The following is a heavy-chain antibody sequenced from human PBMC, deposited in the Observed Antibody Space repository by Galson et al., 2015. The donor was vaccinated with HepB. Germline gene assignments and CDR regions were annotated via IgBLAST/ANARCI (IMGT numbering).Heavy chain of an antibody. J-gene: IGHJ6*02. D-gene: IGHD5-12*01. CDR1: GFTFSSYS. CDR3: ARDRGISVATIGSYYYYGMDV. CDR2: ISSSSSTI. Sequence: SLRLSCAASGFTFSSYSMNWVRQAPGKGLEWVSYISSSSSTIYYADSVKGRFTISRDNAKNSLYLQMNSLRAEDTAVYYCARDRGISVATIGSYYYYGMDVWGQGTTVTVSS. V-gene: IGHV3-48*04.